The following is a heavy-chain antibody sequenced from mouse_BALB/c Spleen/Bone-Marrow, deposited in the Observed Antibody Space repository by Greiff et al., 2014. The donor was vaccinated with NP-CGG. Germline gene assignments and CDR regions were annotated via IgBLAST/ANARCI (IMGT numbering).Heavy chain of an antibody. CDR3: SRSDYGFTYSFDY. CDR1: GYTFISYD. CDR2: VYPGDGST. J-gene: IGHJ2*01. Sequence: VQLQQSGPELVRPGALVKISCKASGYTFISYDINWVKQRPGQGLEWIGWVYPGDGSTKYNEKLKGKATLAADKSSSTACMQLSSLTSESSAVYFCSRSDYGFTYSFDYWGQGTTLTVSA. D-gene: IGHD1-1*01. V-gene: IGHV1S56*01.